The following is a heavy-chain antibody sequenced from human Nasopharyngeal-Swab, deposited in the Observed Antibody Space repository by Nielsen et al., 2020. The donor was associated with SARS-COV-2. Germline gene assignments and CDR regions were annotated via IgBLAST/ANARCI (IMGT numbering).Heavy chain of an antibody. CDR3: AREVPYSGHDDAFDI. V-gene: IGHV3-48*03. CDR1: GFGFSNYE. Sequence: GESLNLSCAASGFGFSNYEMNWVRQAPGKGLEWISYISTTTATIYYADSVKGRFTISRDNAKNSLYLQMNSLRAEDTAVYYCAREVPYSGHDDAFDIWGQGTMVTVSA. J-gene: IGHJ3*02. D-gene: IGHD5-12*01. CDR2: ISTTTATI.